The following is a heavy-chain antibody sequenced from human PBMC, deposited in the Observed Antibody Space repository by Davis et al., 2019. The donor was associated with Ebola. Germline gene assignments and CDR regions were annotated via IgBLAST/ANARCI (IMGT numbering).Heavy chain of an antibody. J-gene: IGHJ4*02. CDR3: ARHVAVWGYDILTGYSPSGYYFDY. Sequence: SETLSLTCAVYGGSFSGYYWSWIRQPPGKGLEWIEEINHSGSTNYNPSLKSRVTISVDTSKNQFSLKLSSVTAADTAVYYCARHVAVWGYDILTGYSPSGYYFDYWGQGTLVTVSS. CDR1: GGSFSGYY. D-gene: IGHD3-9*01. CDR2: INHSGST. V-gene: IGHV4-34*01.